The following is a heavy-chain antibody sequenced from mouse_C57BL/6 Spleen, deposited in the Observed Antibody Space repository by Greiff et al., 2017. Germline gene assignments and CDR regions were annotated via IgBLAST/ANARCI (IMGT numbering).Heavy chain of an antibody. CDR1: GFTFSDYG. CDR2: ISSGSSTI. J-gene: IGHJ1*03. Sequence: EVLLVESGGGLVKPGGSLKLSCAASGFTFSDYGMHWVRQAPEKGLEWVAYISSGSSTIYYADTVKGRFTISRDNAKNTLFLQMTSLRSEDTAMYYCAGERITAVVGYFDVWGTGTTVTVSS. D-gene: IGHD1-1*01. V-gene: IGHV5-17*01. CDR3: AGERITAVVGYFDV.